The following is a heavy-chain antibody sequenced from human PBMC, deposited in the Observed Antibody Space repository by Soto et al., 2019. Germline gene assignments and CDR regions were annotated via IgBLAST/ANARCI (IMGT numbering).Heavy chain of an antibody. J-gene: IGHJ1*01. CDR3: VRGGREIAKHPPYLY. D-gene: IGHD2-21*01. V-gene: IGHV1-69*06. CDR2: VIPMFLKS. Sequence: GASVKVSCKASGGTFDSYASSWVRQAPGQGLEWMGGVIPMFLKSNYAQKFQGRVTITADKSTNAVYMEMNSLKSEDTAVYYCVRGGREIAKHPPYLYLGQGTQVTVCS. CDR1: GGTFDSYA.